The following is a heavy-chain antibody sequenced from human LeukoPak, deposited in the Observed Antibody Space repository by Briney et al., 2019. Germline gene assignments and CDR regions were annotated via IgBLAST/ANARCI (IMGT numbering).Heavy chain of an antibody. D-gene: IGHD2-2*02. V-gene: IGHV4-31*03. Sequence: SQTLSLTCTVSGGSISNGGYYWSWIRQHPGKGLEWIGYIYYSGSTYYNPSLKSRVTISVDTSKNQFSLKLSSVTAADTAVYYCARGRVDIVVVPATIPHYYGVDVWGQGTTVTVSS. CDR3: ARGRVDIVVVPATIPHYYGVDV. J-gene: IGHJ6*02. CDR1: GGSISNGGYY. CDR2: IYYSGST.